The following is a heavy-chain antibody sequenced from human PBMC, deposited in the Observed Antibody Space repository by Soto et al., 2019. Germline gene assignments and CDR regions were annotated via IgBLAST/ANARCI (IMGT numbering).Heavy chain of an antibody. V-gene: IGHV1-46*01. CDR2: INPSSGSA. CDR1: GYTFTTYY. J-gene: IGHJ3*02. D-gene: IGHD3-10*01. Sequence: ASVKVSCKASGYTFTTYYIHWVRQAPGQGLEWMGIINPSSGSAGYAQKFQVSVTMTRDTPTNTFYMELSSLRDEDTAVYYCAKQSITTTSAYRNAFDIWGQGTMVTVSS. CDR3: AKQSITTTSAYRNAFDI.